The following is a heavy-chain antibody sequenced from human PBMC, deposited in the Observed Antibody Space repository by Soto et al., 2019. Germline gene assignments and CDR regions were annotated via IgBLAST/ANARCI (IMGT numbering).Heavy chain of an antibody. CDR2: ISYSGST. CDR1: GGSIRSYY. D-gene: IGHD6-19*01. V-gene: IGHV4-59*08. Sequence: PSETLSLTCTVSGGSIRSYYWSWIRQPPGKGLEWIGYISYSGSTNYNPSLKSRVTTSVDTSKNQFSLKLSSVTAADTAVYYCASQWLVQQFAYWGQGTLVTVSS. J-gene: IGHJ4*02. CDR3: ASQWLVQQFAY.